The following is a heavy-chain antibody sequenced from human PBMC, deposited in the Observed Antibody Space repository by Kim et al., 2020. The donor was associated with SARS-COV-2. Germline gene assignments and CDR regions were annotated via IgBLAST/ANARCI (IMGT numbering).Heavy chain of an antibody. J-gene: IGHJ4*02. CDR2: ISSSSSYI. D-gene: IGHD3-3*01. V-gene: IGHV3-21*01. Sequence: GGSLRLSCVASGFTFSSYSMNWVRQAPGKGLEWVSSISSSSSYIYYADSVKGRFTISRDNAKNSLYLQMNSLRAEDTAVYYCARRGDFWSGYSHDFDYWGQGTLVTVSS. CDR1: GFTFSSYS. CDR3: ARRGDFWSGYSHDFDY.